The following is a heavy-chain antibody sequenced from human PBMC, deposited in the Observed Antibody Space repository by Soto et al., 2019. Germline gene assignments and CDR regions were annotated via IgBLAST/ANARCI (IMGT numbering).Heavy chain of an antibody. D-gene: IGHD2-2*01. CDR1: GFTFSSYA. CDR3: AKGIDIVVVPAAIRFYYYYYMDV. V-gene: IGHV3-23*01. CDR2: ISGSGGST. J-gene: IGHJ6*03. Sequence: PGGSLRLSCAASGFTFSSYAMSWVRQAPGKGLEWVSAISGSGGSTYYADSVKGRFTISRDNSKNTLYLQMNSLRAEDTAVYYCAKGIDIVVVPAAIRFYYYYYMDVWGKGTTVTVSS.